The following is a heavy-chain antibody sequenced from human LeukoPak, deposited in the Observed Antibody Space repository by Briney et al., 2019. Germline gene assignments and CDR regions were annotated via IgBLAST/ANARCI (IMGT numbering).Heavy chain of an antibody. CDR3: ARDLGYDSSGYYDFDY. Sequence: ASVKVSCKASGYTFTSYYMHWVRHAPRQGLEWMGIINPSGGSTSYAQKFQGRVTMTRDTSTSTVYMELSSLRSEDTAVYYCARDLGYDSSGYYDFDYWGQGTLVTASS. CDR1: GYTFTSYY. CDR2: INPSGGST. D-gene: IGHD3-22*01. V-gene: IGHV1-46*01. J-gene: IGHJ4*02.